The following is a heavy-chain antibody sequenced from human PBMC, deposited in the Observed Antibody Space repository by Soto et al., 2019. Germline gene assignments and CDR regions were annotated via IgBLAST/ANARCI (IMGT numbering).Heavy chain of an antibody. CDR1: GFTFSNYA. J-gene: IGHJ1*01. CDR2: ISTSGSAT. D-gene: IGHD3-10*01. Sequence: EVQLLESGGGLVQPGGSLRLSCAASGFTFSNYAMSWVRQAPEKGLEWVSAISTSGSATYYADSVKGRFTISRDNSKNTRDLQMNSLRAEDTAVYYCARGTYGSGNFLEYFHPWGQGTLVTVSS. V-gene: IGHV3-23*01. CDR3: ARGTYGSGNFLEYFHP.